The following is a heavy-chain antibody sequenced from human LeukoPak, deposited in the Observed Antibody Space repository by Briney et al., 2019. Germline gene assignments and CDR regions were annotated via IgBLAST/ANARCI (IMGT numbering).Heavy chain of an antibody. V-gene: IGHV1-2*02. CDR1: GSTFTSNY. CDR3: ARGFGSSWFDY. J-gene: IGHJ5*01. D-gene: IGHD6-13*01. CDR2: INSKSGAT. Sequence: ASVKVSCKASGSTFTSNYMHWVRQAPGPGLEWMGWINSKSGATSYAQTFQGRVTMTRDTSITTAYMELSGLRSDDTAVYYCARGFGSSWFDYWGQGTLVTVSS.